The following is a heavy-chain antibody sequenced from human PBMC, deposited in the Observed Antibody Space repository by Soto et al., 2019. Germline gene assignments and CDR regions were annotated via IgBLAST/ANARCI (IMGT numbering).Heavy chain of an antibody. CDR2: IWSDGSNK. Sequence: QVQLVESGGGVVQPGRSLRLSCAASGFTFRNYGMHWVRQAPGKGLEWVAVIWSDGSNKLYADSVKGRFTISRDNSKNTLHLQRSSLRAEDTAVYYCATDRGGAPFDYWGQGTLVTVSS. J-gene: IGHJ4*02. V-gene: IGHV3-33*01. CDR3: ATDRGGAPFDY. D-gene: IGHD3-10*01. CDR1: GFTFRNYG.